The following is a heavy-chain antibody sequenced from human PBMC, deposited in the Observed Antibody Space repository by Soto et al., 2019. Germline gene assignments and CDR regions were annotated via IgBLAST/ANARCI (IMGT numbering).Heavy chain of an antibody. J-gene: IGHJ6*02. Sequence: EVQLLESGGGLVQPGGSLRLSCAASGFTFTSHAMSWVRQAPGKGLEWVSGVSGSGTMTYYADSVKGRFTISRDNSKNTLNLEMNSLRAEDTAIYYCVKDRVPGAYGNYYGMDVWGQGTTVTVSS. CDR1: GFTFTSHA. CDR2: VSGSGTMT. V-gene: IGHV3-23*01. CDR3: VKDRVPGAYGNYYGMDV. D-gene: IGHD5-12*01.